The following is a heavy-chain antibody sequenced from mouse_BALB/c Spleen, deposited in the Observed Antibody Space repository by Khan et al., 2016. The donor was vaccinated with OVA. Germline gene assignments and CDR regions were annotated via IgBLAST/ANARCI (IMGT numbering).Heavy chain of an antibody. V-gene: IGHV1-39*01. CDR1: GYSFTGYN. CDR2: IDPHYGGI. CDR3: ARSTWYFDV. J-gene: IGHJ1*01. Sequence: QLQESGPELEKPGASVKISCKASGYSFTGYNMNWVKQSNGKSLEWIGNIDPHYGGISYNQKFKGKATLTVDKSSSTAYMQLKSLTSEDSAVYYCARSTWYFDVWGAGTTVTVSS.